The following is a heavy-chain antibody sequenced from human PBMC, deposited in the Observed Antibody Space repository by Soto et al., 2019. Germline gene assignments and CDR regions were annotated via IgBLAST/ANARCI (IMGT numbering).Heavy chain of an antibody. J-gene: IGHJ4*02. CDR3: AGVPIAARLSYFDY. Sequence: LSLTCTVSGGSISSYYWSWIRQPPGKGLEWIGYIYYSGSTNYNPSLKSRVTISVDTSKNQFSLELSSVTAADTAVYYCAGVPIAARLSYFDYWGQGTLVTVSS. V-gene: IGHV4-59*01. D-gene: IGHD6-6*01. CDR1: GGSISSYY. CDR2: IYYSGST.